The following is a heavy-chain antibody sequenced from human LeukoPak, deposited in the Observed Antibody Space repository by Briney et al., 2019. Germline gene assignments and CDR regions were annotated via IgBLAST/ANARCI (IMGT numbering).Heavy chain of an antibody. CDR1: GLTFSSYA. CDR3: AKAANYDILTGYYLDY. V-gene: IGHV3-23*01. D-gene: IGHD3-9*01. CDR2: ISGSGGST. J-gene: IGHJ4*02. Sequence: QAGGSLRLSCAASGLTFSSYAMSWVRQAPGKGLEWVSAISGSGGSTYYADSVKGRFTISRDNSKNTLYLQMNSLRAEDTAVYYCAKAANYDILTGYYLDYWGQGTLVTVSS.